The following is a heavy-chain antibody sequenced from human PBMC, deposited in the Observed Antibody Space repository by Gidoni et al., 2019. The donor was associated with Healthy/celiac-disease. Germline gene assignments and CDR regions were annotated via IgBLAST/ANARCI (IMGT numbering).Heavy chain of an antibody. CDR1: GGSISSGSYY. CDR2: IYTSGST. J-gene: IGHJ6*02. V-gene: IGHV4-61*02. Sequence: QVQLQESGPGLVKPSQTLSLTCTVSGGSISSGSYYWSWIRHPAGKGLEWIGRIYTSGSTNYTPSLKSRVTISVDTSKNQFSLKLSSVTAADTAVYYCARSGVTAAATVSCMDVWGQGTTVTVSS. CDR3: ARSGVTAAATVSCMDV. D-gene: IGHD6-13*01.